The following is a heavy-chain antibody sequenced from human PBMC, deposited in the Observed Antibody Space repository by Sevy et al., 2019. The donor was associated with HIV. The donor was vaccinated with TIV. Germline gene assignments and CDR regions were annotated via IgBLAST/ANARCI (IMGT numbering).Heavy chain of an antibody. V-gene: IGHV4-39*01. D-gene: IGHD3-16*01. Sequence: SETLSLTCTVSGGSISSSSYYWGWIRQPPGKGLEWIGSIYYSGSTYYNPSLKSRVTISVDTSKNQFSLKLSSVTAADTAVYYCARRGDYVWGSFGWGQGTLVTVSS. J-gene: IGHJ4*02. CDR1: GGSISSSSYY. CDR3: ARRGDYVWGSFG. CDR2: IYYSGST.